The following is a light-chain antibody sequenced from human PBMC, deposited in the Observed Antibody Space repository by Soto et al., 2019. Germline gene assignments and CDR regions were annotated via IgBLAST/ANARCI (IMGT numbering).Light chain of an antibody. J-gene: IGKJ1*01. V-gene: IGKV4-1*01. Sequence: DIVMTQSPDSLAVSLGERATINCKSSQSGLYSSNNKNYLAWYQQKPGQPPKLLIYWASTRESGVPDRSRGSGSGTDFTLTIRSLKDEDVAVYCCQQYDSTPPTFGQGTKVEIK. CDR1: QSGLYSSNNKNY. CDR3: QQYDSTPPT. CDR2: WAS.